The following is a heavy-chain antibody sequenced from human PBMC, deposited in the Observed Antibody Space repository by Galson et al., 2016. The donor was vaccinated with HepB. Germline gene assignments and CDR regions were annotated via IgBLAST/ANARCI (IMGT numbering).Heavy chain of an antibody. CDR3: ARPISACRTSSCYFFEY. D-gene: IGHD1-7*01. Sequence: SLRLSCAASGFTFNQYGMHWVRQAAGKGLEWVAVIWHDGDNKYYGDSVEGRFTISRDDSKNTLYLQMNDLTVDDTAVYYCARPISACRTSSCYFFEYWGQGSPVTVSS. J-gene: IGHJ4*02. V-gene: IGHV3-33*01. CDR1: GFTFNQYG. CDR2: IWHDGDNK.